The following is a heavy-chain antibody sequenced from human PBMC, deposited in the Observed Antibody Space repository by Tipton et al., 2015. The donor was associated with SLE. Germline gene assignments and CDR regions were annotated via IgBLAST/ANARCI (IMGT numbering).Heavy chain of an antibody. CDR1: GGSISSSSYH. CDR2: IYDIGST. V-gene: IGHV4-61*05. Sequence: LRLSCTVSGGSISSSSYHWGWIRQPPGKGLEWIGYIYDIGSTNYNPSLKSRVTMSVDTSENQLSLKLTFVTAADTAVYYCARARHGGAEYFEHWGQGTLVTVSS. CDR3: ARARHGGAEYFEH. D-gene: IGHD3-3*01. J-gene: IGHJ1*01.